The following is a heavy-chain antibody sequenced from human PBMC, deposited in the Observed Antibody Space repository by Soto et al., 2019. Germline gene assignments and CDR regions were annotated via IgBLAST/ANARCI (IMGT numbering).Heavy chain of an antibody. Sequence: QVQLVQSGAEVKKPGSSVKVSCKASGGTFSSYAISWVRQAPGQGLEWMGGIIPIFGTANYAHKFQGGVTITADESTNTAYRELSGVRSEDTAVYYGAGDLLAGAGEDAFDIWGQGTMVTVSS. CDR3: AGDLLAGAGEDAFDI. CDR2: IIPIFGTA. J-gene: IGHJ3*02. CDR1: GGTFSSYA. D-gene: IGHD6-19*01. V-gene: IGHV1-69*12.